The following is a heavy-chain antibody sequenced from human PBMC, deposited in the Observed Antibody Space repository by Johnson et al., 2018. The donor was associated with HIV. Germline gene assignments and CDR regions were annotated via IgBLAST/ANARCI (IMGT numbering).Heavy chain of an antibody. V-gene: IGHV3-30*02. J-gene: IGHJ3*02. D-gene: IGHD1-1*01. CDR2: IRYDGSNK. CDR1: GFTFSSYG. CDR3: ATDHAEGCGPRTSARPCNALDI. Sequence: QVQLVESGGGVVQPGRSLRLSCAASGFTFSSYGMHWVRQAPGKGLEWVAFIRYDGSNKYYADSVKGRFTISRDNSKNTLYLQMNSLRAEDTAVYYCATDHAEGCGPRTSARPCNALDIWGQGTMVTVSS.